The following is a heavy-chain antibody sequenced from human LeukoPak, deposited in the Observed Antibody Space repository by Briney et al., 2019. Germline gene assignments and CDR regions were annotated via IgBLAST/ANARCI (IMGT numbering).Heavy chain of an antibody. CDR2: IYYSGST. J-gene: IGHJ4*02. CDR3: ARNIRGYSYGLPYYFDY. Sequence: SETLSLTSTVAGGSISSSSYYWGWIRQPPGKGLEWIGSIYYSGSTYYNPSLKSRVTISVDTSKNQFSLKLSSVTAADTAVYYCARNIRGYSYGLPYYFDYWGQGTLVTVSS. D-gene: IGHD5-18*01. V-gene: IGHV4-39*01. CDR1: GGSISSSSYY.